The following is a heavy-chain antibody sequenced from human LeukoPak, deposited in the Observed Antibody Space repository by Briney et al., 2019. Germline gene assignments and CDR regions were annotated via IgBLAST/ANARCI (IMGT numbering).Heavy chain of an antibody. D-gene: IGHD5-18*01. CDR3: ARDFSYGTYDY. Sequence: GASMKVSCKASGYTFTGYYMHWVRQAPGQGLEWMGWINPNSGDTNYAEKFQGRVTMTRDTSISTAYMDLSRLRSDDTAVYYCARDFSYGTYDYWGQGTLVTVSS. CDR2: INPNSGDT. J-gene: IGHJ4*02. CDR1: GYTFTGYY. V-gene: IGHV1-2*02.